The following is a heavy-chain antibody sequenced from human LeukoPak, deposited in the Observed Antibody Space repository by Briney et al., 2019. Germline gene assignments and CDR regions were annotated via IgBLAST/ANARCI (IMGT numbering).Heavy chain of an antibody. CDR1: GGTFSSYA. CDR2: IIPIFGTA. Sequence: ASVKVSCKASGGTFSSYAISWVRQAPGQGLEWMGGIIPIFGTANYAQKFQGRVTITTDESTSAAYMELSSLRSEDTAVYYCARAERITMVRGVIITGYYYYYMDVWGKGTTVTVSS. D-gene: IGHD3-10*01. J-gene: IGHJ6*03. CDR3: ARAERITMVRGVIITGYYYYYMDV. V-gene: IGHV1-69*05.